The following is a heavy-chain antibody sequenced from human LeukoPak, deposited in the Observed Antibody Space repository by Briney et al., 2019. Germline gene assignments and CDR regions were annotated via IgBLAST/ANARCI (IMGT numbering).Heavy chain of an antibody. V-gene: IGHV3-30*04. Sequence: GGSLRLSCEASGFTLNSYIMHWVRQAPGKGLEWVALISFDGRDKQYADSVKGRFTISKDNSKDTLYLQMNSLSGDDTSMYFCARAYGGLIDYWGQGTLVTVSS. D-gene: IGHD3-16*01. CDR1: GFTLNSYI. CDR2: ISFDGRDK. CDR3: ARAYGGLIDY. J-gene: IGHJ4*02.